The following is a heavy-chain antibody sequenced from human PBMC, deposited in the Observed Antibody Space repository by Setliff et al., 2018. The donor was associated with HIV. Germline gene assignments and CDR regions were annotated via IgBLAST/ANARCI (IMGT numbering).Heavy chain of an antibody. D-gene: IGHD1-7*01. Sequence: SVKVSCKASGGTFSTYTINWVRQAPGQGLEWMGGIIPIFYTATYAQKFQGRVTITVGKSTSTAYMELSSLRSEDTAVYYCVNDKITGTTYYDYWGQGTLVTVSS. CDR2: IIPIFYTA. CDR1: GGTFSTYT. J-gene: IGHJ4*02. CDR3: VNDKITGTTYYDY. V-gene: IGHV1-69*06.